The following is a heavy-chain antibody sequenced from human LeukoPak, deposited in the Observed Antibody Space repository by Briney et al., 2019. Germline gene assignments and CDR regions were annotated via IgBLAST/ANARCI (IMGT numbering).Heavy chain of an antibody. D-gene: IGHD3-3*01. CDR2: IKQDGSEK. Sequence: GGSLRLSCAASGFTFSSYWMSWVRQAPGKGLEWVANIKQDGSEKYYVGSVKGRFTISRDNAKNSLYLQMNSLRAEDTAVYYCARANTRQESLTYYDFWSGYTYNWFDPWGQGTLVTVSS. CDR3: ARANTRQESLTYYDFWSGYTYNWFDP. J-gene: IGHJ5*02. V-gene: IGHV3-7*01. CDR1: GFTFSSYW.